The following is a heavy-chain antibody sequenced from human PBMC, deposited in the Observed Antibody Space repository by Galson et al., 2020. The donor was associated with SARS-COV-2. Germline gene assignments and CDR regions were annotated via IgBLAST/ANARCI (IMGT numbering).Heavy chain of an antibody. CDR1: SGFIDSTSYY. CDR2: IYFNGRT. CDR3: ARKTSTYDY. D-gene: IGHD3-16*01. V-gene: IGHV4-39*07. J-gene: IGHJ4*01. Sequence: ASETLSLTCIVSSGFIDSTSYYWGWIRQPPGKGLEWIGSIYFNGRTFYNPSLMSRVTISIDTSKNQFSLRLRTVTAADTAVYFCARKTSTYDYWGPGAQVTVSS.